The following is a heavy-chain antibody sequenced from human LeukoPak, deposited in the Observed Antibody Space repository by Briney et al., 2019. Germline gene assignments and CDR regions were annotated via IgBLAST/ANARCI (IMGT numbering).Heavy chain of an antibody. Sequence: PGGSLRLSCAASGFTFSDYYMSWVRQAPGKGLEWVSVIYSGGSTYYADSVKGRFTISRDNSKNTLYLQMNSLRAEDTAVYYCASQSRRGSYFHYWGQGTLVTVSS. CDR3: ASQSRRGSYFHY. J-gene: IGHJ4*02. CDR1: GFTFSDYY. CDR2: IYSGGST. V-gene: IGHV3-53*01. D-gene: IGHD1-26*01.